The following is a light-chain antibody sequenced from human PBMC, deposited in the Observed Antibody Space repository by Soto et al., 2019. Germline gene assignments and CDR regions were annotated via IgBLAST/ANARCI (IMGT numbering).Light chain of an antibody. CDR1: SSDIGGYYY. J-gene: IGLJ1*01. V-gene: IGLV2-14*01. Sequence: QSALTQPASVSGSPGQSITISCTGTSSDIGGYYYVSWYQRHPDKAPKLLIYQVTNRRSGVSHRFSGSKSGNTASLTISGLQAEDEADYVCTSYASSNTVYVFGTGTKLTVL. CDR3: TSYASSNTVYV. CDR2: QVT.